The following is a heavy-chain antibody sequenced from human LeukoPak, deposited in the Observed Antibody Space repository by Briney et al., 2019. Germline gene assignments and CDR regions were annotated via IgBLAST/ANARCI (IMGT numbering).Heavy chain of an antibody. CDR1: GFTFSSYD. V-gene: IGHV3-13*01. Sequence: GGSLRLFCAASGFTFSSYDMHWVRQVTGKGLEWVSDIGTVGDTYYAGSVKGRFTISRENAKNSLYLQMNSLRAGDTAVYYCARVRSGSLGYGMDVWGQGTTVTVSS. CDR3: ARVRSGSLGYGMDV. CDR2: IGTVGDT. D-gene: IGHD1-26*01. J-gene: IGHJ6*02.